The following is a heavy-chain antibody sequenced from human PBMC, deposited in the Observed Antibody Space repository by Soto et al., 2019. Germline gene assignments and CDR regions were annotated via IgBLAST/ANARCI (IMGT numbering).Heavy chain of an antibody. D-gene: IGHD5-12*01. V-gene: IGHV4-59*01. CDR1: GGSISSYY. CDR2: IYYSGST. J-gene: IGHJ6*02. Sequence: QVQLQESGPGLVKPSETLSLTCTVSGGSISSYYWSWIRQPPGKGLEWIGYIYYSGSTNYNPSLTSRVTIXXDXSXXQFSLKLSSVTAADTAVYYCARGGYRAYYYYGMDVWGQGTTVTVSS. CDR3: ARGGYRAYYYYGMDV.